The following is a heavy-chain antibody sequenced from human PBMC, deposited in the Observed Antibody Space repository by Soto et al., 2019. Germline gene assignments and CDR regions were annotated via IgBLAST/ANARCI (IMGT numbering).Heavy chain of an antibody. CDR3: ARDSPRILTGYYKVPYYYGMDV. Sequence: PSETLSLTCTVSGGSISSYYWSWIRQPPGKGLEWIGYIYYSGSTNYNPSLKSRVTISVDTSKNQFSLKLSSVTAADTAVYYCARDSPRILTGYYKVPYYYGMDVWGQGTTVTVSS. J-gene: IGHJ6*02. CDR2: IYYSGST. V-gene: IGHV4-59*01. D-gene: IGHD3-9*01. CDR1: GGSISSYY.